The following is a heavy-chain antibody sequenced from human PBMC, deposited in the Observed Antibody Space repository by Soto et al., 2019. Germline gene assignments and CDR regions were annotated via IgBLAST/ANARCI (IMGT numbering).Heavy chain of an antibody. CDR3: ARRSSSISHYYGMDV. CDR2: IYPGDSDT. Sequence: GESLKISCKGSGDSFSNYWIAWVRQMPGKGLEWMGIIYPGDSDTRYSPSFQGQVTISADKSISTAYLQWSSLKASDTAMYYCARRSSSISHYYGMDVWGQGTTVTVSS. J-gene: IGHJ6*02. CDR1: GDSFSNYW. D-gene: IGHD6-6*01. V-gene: IGHV5-51*01.